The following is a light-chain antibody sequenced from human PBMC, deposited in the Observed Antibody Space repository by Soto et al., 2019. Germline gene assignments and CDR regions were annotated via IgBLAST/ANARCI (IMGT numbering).Light chain of an antibody. CDR3: QQSYNTPIT. CDR2: DTS. V-gene: IGKV1-39*01. Sequence: DIHMTQSPTSLSASLGDSVTITCRASRTIDNYLNWYQQKPGRAPELLVYDTSSLQSGVPSRFTGGGSGTHFTLTISGLQPEDVASYFCQQSYNTPITFGQGTRLEIK. CDR1: RTIDNY. J-gene: IGKJ5*01.